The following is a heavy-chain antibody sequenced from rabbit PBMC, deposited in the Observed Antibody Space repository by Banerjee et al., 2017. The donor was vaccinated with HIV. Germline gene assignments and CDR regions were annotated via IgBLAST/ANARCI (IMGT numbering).Heavy chain of an antibody. CDR3: AREAGVGGYGYYGL. CDR2: IYGGSSGST. Sequence: QSLEESGGDLVKPGASLTLTCTASGFSFSSTYYMCWVRQAPGKGLEWIACIYGGSSGSTYYANWAKGRFTISKTSSTTVTLQMTSLTAADTATYFCAREAGVGGYGYYGLWGQGTLVTVS. CDR1: GFSFSSTYY. V-gene: IGHV1S40*01. D-gene: IGHD6-1*01. J-gene: IGHJ3*01.